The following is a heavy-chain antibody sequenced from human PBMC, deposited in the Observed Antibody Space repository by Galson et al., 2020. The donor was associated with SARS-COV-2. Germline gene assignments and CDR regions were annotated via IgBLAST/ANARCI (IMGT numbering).Heavy chain of an antibody. Sequence: GESLKISCKGSGYSFTSYWIGWVRQMPGKGLEWMGIIYPGDSDTRYSPSFQGQVTISADKSISTAYLQWSSLKASDTAMYYCASLQSSLYGGNSGLNDACDIWGQGTMVTVSS. J-gene: IGHJ3*02. V-gene: IGHV5-51*01. D-gene: IGHD4-17*01. CDR2: IYPGDSDT. CDR3: ASLQSSLYGGNSGLNDACDI. CDR1: GYSFTSYW.